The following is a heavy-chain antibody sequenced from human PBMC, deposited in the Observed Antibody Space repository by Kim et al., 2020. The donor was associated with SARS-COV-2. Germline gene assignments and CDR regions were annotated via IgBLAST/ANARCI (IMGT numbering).Heavy chain of an antibody. CDR3: ARTRLDYYGSGSYWIYYYYGMDV. J-gene: IGHJ6*02. V-gene: IGHV3-11*03. D-gene: IGHD3-10*01. CDR2: ISSSSSYT. CDR1: GFTFSDYY. Sequence: GGSLRLSCAASGFTFSDYYMSWIRQAPGKGLEWVSYISSSSSYTNYADSVKGRFTISRDNAKNSLYLQMNSLRAEDTAVYYCARTRLDYYGSGSYWIYYYYGMDVWGQGTTVTVSS.